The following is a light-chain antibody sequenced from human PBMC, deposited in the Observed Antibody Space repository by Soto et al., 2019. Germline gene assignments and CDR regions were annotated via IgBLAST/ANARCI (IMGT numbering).Light chain of an antibody. J-gene: IGLJ1*01. CDR1: SSDVGGYNY. CDR3: SSYTSSSTLSV. Sequence: LTQRASVSGSPGQSITLSCTGTSSDVGGYNYVSWYQQHPGKAPKLMIYDVSNRPSGVSNRFSGSKSGNTASLTISGLQAEDEADYYCSSYTSSSTLSVFGPGTKVPAL. V-gene: IGLV2-14*01. CDR2: DVS.